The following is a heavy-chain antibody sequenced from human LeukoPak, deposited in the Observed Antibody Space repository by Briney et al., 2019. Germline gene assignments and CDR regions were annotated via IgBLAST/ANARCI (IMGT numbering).Heavy chain of an antibody. CDR2: ISSNGGST. CDR3: ASGGGGSWALDY. D-gene: IGHD6-13*01. Sequence: GGSLRLSCAASGFTFSRYGMHWVRQAPGKGLEYVSAISSNGGSTYYADSVKGRFTISRDNSKNTLYLQMGSLRAEDMGVYHCASGGGGSWALDYWGQGILVTVSS. CDR1: GFTFSRYG. V-gene: IGHV3-64*02. J-gene: IGHJ4*02.